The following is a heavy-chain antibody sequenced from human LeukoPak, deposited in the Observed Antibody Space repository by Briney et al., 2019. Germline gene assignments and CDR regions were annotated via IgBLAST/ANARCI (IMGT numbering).Heavy chain of an antibody. CDR2: IRSKAYGGTT. CDR3: TRDRSAGEYY. Sequence: GGSLRLSCTASGFTFGGYAMSWVRQAPGKGLEWVGFIRSKAYGGTTEYAASVKGRFTISRDDSKSIAYLQMNSLKTEDTAVYYCTRDRSAGEYYWGQGTLVTVSS. D-gene: IGHD3-10*01. CDR1: GFTFGGYA. V-gene: IGHV3-49*04. J-gene: IGHJ4*02.